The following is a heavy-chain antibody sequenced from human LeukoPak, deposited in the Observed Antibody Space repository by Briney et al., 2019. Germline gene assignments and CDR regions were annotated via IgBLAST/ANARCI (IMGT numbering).Heavy chain of an antibody. CDR2: IYYSGST. CDR3: ARVVPYYYDSSGYSLDAFDI. J-gene: IGHJ3*02. V-gene: IGHV4-39*07. D-gene: IGHD3-22*01. CDR1: GGSISSSSYY. Sequence: SETLSLTCTVSGGSISSSSYYWGWIRQPPGKGLEWIGSIYYSGSTYYNPSLKSRVTISVDTSKNQFSLKLSSVTAADTAVYYCARVVPYYYDSSGYSLDAFDIWGQGTMVTVSS.